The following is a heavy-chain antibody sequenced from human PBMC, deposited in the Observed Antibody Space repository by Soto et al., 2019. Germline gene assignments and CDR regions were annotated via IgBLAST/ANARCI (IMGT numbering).Heavy chain of an antibody. CDR2: IWYDGSNK. V-gene: IGHV3-33*01. Sequence: QVQLVESGGGVVQPGRSLRLSCAASGFTFSSYGMHWVRQAPGKGLEWVAVIWYDGSNKYYADSVKGRFTISGDNSKNTLYLQMNSLRAEDTAVYYCARGARIAAAGTPYYFDYWGQGTLVTVSS. CDR1: GFTFSSYG. CDR3: ARGARIAAAGTPYYFDY. D-gene: IGHD6-13*01. J-gene: IGHJ4*02.